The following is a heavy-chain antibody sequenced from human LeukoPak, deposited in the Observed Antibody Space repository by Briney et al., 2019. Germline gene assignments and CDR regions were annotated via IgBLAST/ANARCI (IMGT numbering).Heavy chain of an antibody. D-gene: IGHD4-17*01. V-gene: IGHV3-21*01. CDR1: GFTFSSYS. J-gene: IGHJ2*01. CDR3: AREIGSDYGGRYFDL. Sequence: GGSLRLSCAASGFTFSSYSMSWVRQAPGKGLEWVSSISSSSSYIYYADSVKGRFTISRDNAKNSLYLQMNSLRAEDTAVYYCAREIGSDYGGRYFDLWGRGTLVTVSS. CDR2: ISSSSSYI.